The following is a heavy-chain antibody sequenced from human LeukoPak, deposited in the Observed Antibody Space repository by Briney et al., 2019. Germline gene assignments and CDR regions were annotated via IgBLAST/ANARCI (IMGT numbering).Heavy chain of an antibody. D-gene: IGHD1-26*01. CDR1: GGSFSGYY. J-gene: IGHJ4*02. CDR2: INHSGST. CDR3: ARGSLGKQSDY. V-gene: IGHV4-34*01. Sequence: SETLSLTCAVYGGSFSGYYWSWIRQPPGKGLEWIGEINHSGSTNYNPSLKSRVTISVDTSKNQFSLKLSSVNDADTAVYYCARGSLGKQSDYWGQGTLVTVYS.